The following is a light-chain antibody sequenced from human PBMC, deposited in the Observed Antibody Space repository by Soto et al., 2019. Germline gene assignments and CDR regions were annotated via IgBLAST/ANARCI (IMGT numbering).Light chain of an antibody. CDR1: QSVRIS. Sequence: EIVLTQSPGTLSLSPGERATLSCRASQSVRISLAWYQQKPGQTPRLLIYDASNRATGIPARFSGSGSGTDFTLTISSLEPEDFAVYYCQQRANWPTLTFGQGTKVEIK. J-gene: IGKJ1*01. CDR2: DAS. CDR3: QQRANWPTLT. V-gene: IGKV3-11*01.